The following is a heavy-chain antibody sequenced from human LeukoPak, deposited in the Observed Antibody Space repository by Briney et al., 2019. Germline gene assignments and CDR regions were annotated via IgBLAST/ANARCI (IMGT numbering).Heavy chain of an antibody. CDR1: GFTFSNYA. CDR2: IYSGGST. D-gene: IGHD4-23*01. Sequence: GGSLRLSCAASGFTFSNYAMSWVRQAPGKGLEWVSVIYSGGSTYYADSVKGRFTISRDNSKNTLYLQMNSLRAEDTAVYYCAKVEVGYFRGGNYYYFDYWGQGTLVTVSS. CDR3: AKVEVGYFRGGNYYYFDY. J-gene: IGHJ4*02. V-gene: IGHV3-23*03.